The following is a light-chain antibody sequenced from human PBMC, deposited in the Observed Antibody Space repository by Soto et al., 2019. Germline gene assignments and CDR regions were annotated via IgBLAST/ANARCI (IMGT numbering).Light chain of an antibody. CDR3: QQSYSTPLT. Sequence: DIHMTQSPCSLSASVVDTVTITCRAGQSMSGWLAWYQQKPGKAPKLLIYAASSLQSGVPSRLSGSGSGTDFTLTISSLQPEDFATYYCQQSYSTPLTFGGGTKVDIK. CDR2: AAS. V-gene: IGKV1-39*01. CDR1: QSMSGW. J-gene: IGKJ4*01.